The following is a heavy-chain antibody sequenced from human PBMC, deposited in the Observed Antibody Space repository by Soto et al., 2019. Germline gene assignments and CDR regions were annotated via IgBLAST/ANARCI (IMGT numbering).Heavy chain of an antibody. CDR2: MNPNSGNT. CDR3: ARGPPPARENAAMFHYYYYYMDV. CDR1: GYTFTSYD. J-gene: IGHJ6*03. V-gene: IGHV1-8*01. Sequence: ASVKVSCKASGYTFTSYDINWVRQATGQGLEWMGWMNPNSGNTGYAQKFQGRVTMTRNTSISTAYMELSSLRSEDTAVYYCARGPPPARENAAMFHYYYYYMDVWGKGTTVTVSS. D-gene: IGHD2-2*01.